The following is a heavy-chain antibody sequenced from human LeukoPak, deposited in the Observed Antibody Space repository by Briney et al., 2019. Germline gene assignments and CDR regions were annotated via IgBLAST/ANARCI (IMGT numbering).Heavy chain of an antibody. Sequence: SETLSLTCTVSGGSISSGSYYWSWIRQPAGKGLEWIGRIYTSGNTNYNPSLKSRVTISVDTSKNQFSLKLSSVTAADTAVYYCARLWSTDCSGGSCPHQPNYWGQGTLVTVSS. CDR1: GGSISSGSYY. J-gene: IGHJ4*02. CDR3: ARLWSTDCSGGSCPHQPNY. CDR2: IYTSGNT. D-gene: IGHD2-15*01. V-gene: IGHV4-61*02.